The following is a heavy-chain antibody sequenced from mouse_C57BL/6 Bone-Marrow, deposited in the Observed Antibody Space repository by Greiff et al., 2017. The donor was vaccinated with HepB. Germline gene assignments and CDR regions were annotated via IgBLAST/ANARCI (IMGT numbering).Heavy chain of an antibody. D-gene: IGHD3-2*02. CDR1: GYAFTNYL. CDR3: ARSPSSGYVGFAY. Sequence: QVQLQQSGAELVRPGTSVKVSCKASGYAFTNYLIEWVKQRPGQGLEWIGVINPGSGGTNYNEKFKGKATLTADKSSSTAYMQLSSLTSEDSAVYFCARSPSSGYVGFAYWGEGTLVTVSA. V-gene: IGHV1-54*01. CDR2: INPGSGGT. J-gene: IGHJ3*01.